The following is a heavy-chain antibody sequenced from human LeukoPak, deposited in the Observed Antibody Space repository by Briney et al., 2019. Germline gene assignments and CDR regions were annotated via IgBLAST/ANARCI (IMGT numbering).Heavy chain of an antibody. J-gene: IGHJ4*02. CDR2: ISQDGSSI. V-gene: IGHV3-48*03. CDR1: GFTFSSYD. D-gene: IGHD3-22*01. Sequence: GGSLRLSCAASGFTFSSYDMNWVRQAPGKGLQWVSYISQDGSSIFYADSVKGRFTISRDNAKNSLYLQMNSLGVEDTAVYYCATISRTVVASFDYWGQGILVTVSS. CDR3: ATISRTVVASFDY.